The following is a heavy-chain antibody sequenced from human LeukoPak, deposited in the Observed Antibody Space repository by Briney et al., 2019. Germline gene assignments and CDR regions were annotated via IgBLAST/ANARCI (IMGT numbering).Heavy chain of an antibody. CDR1: GFTFTSSA. D-gene: IGHD3-10*01. V-gene: IGHV1-58*02. CDR2: IVVGSGNT. J-gene: IGHJ4*02. Sequence: SVKVSYKASGFTFTSSAMQWVRQARGQRLEWIGWIVVGSGNTNYAQKFQERVTITRDMSTSTAYMELSSLRSEDTAVYYCAAVSMVRGVIINYFDYWGQGTLVTVSS. CDR3: AAVSMVRGVIINYFDY.